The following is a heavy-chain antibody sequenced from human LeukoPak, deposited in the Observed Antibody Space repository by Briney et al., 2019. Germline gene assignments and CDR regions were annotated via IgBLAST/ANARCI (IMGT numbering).Heavy chain of an antibody. J-gene: IGHJ6*03. Sequence: GGSLRLSCAASGFTFSSYSMNWVRQAPGKGLEWVSSISSSSYIYYADSVKGRFTISRDNAKNSLYLQMNSLRAEDTAVYYCARAGYCSGGSCYSSYYYYMDVWGKGTTVTVSS. D-gene: IGHD2-15*01. CDR1: GFTFSSYS. V-gene: IGHV3-21*01. CDR3: ARAGYCSGGSCYSSYYYYMDV. CDR2: ISSSSYI.